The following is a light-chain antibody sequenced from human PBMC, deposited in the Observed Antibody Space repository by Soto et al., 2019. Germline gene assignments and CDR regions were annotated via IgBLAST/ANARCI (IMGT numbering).Light chain of an antibody. CDR1: QSVNRN. CDR3: QHYDNWPPWT. J-gene: IGKJ1*01. Sequence: EIVMTQSPVTLSVSPGERATXXXXXSQSVNRNLAWYQQKPGQAPRLLIYAASARATGIPARFRGSGSGTEFTLTISSPQSEDFAVYYCQHYDNWPPWTFGQGTKVDIK. V-gene: IGKV3-15*01. CDR2: AAS.